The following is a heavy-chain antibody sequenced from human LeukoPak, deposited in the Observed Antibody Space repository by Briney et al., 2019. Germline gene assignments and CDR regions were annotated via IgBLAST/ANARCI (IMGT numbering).Heavy chain of an antibody. V-gene: IGHV3-49*04. J-gene: IGHJ4*02. Sequence: GGSLRLSCTASGFTFGDYAMSWVRQAPGEGLEWVGFIRSKAYGGTTEYAASVKGRFTISRDDSKSIAYLQMNSLKTEDTAVYYCTRSYRAYSSGWLIDYWAREPWSPSPQ. D-gene: IGHD6-19*01. CDR3: TRSYRAYSSGWLIDY. CDR1: GFTFGDYA. CDR2: IRSKAYGGTT.